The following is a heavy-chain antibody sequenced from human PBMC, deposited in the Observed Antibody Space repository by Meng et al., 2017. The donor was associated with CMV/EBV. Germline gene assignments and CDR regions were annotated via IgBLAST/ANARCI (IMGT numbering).Heavy chain of an antibody. V-gene: IGHV3-21*01. CDR3: ARDVSSSWYVEYFQH. CDR1: GFTFSSYS. CDR2: ISSSSSYI. D-gene: IGHD6-13*01. Sequence: GGSLRLSCAASGFTFSSYSMNWVRQAPGKGLEWVSSISSSSSYIYYADPVKGRFTISRDNAKNSLYLQMNSLRAEDTAVYYCARDVSSSWYVEYFQHWGQGTLVTVSS. J-gene: IGHJ1*01.